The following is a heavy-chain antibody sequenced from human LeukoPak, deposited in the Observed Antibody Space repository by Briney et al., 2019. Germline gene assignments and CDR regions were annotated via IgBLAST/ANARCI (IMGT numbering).Heavy chain of an antibody. CDR2: ISGSGGS. D-gene: IGHD6-13*01. J-gene: IGHJ3*02. V-gene: IGHV3-23*01. CDR3: AKDKRSISWADAFDI. Sequence: PGGSLRLSCAASGFTFSSYGMHWVRQAPGKGLEWVSGISGSGGSTDSVKGRFTISRDNSKNTLYLQMNNLRAEDTAVYYCAKDKRSISWADAFDIWGQGTMVTVSS. CDR1: GFTFSSYG.